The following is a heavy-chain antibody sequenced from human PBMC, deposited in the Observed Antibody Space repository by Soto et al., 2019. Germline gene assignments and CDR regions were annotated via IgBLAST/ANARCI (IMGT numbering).Heavy chain of an antibody. J-gene: IGHJ4*02. Sequence: EVQLVESGGGLVQPGGSLRLSCAASGFTLSDHYMDWVRQAPGKGLEWIGRSRIKASRYTTEYAASVRGRFTISRDESDNSLYLQMNSLNTEDTAVYYCARPHDDGGSGAYFDYWGQGNLVTVSS. CDR1: GFTLSDHY. CDR2: SRIKASRYTT. V-gene: IGHV3-72*01. CDR3: ARPHDDGGSGAYFDY. D-gene: IGHD4-17*01.